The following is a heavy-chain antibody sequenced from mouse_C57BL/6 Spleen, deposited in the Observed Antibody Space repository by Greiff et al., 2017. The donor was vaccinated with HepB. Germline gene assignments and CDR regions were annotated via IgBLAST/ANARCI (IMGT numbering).Heavy chain of an antibody. Sequence: QVHVKQPGAELVKPGASVKVSCKASGYTFTSYWMHWVKQRPGQGLEWIGRIHPSDSDTNYNQKFKGKATLTVDKSSSTAYMQLSRLTSEDSAVYYCAIGTAQVTGAMDYWGQGTSVTVSS. D-gene: IGHD3-2*02. CDR2: IHPSDSDT. J-gene: IGHJ4*01. CDR1: GYTFTSYW. V-gene: IGHV1-74*01. CDR3: AIGTAQVTGAMDY.